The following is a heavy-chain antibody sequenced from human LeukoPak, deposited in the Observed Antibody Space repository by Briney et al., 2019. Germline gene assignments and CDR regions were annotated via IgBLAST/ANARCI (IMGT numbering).Heavy chain of an antibody. J-gene: IGHJ2*01. Sequence: TSETLSLTCTVSGDSIGSYWWSWVRQSPGKGLEWIAYIHYRGTTNSNPSLKSRVSISVDTSKNQSSLNLNSVTDADTAVYYCARDLGTGWPYWYFDLWGRGTLVTVSS. CDR1: GDSIGSYW. V-gene: IGHV4-59*01. CDR2: IHYRGTT. D-gene: IGHD6-19*01. CDR3: ARDLGTGWPYWYFDL.